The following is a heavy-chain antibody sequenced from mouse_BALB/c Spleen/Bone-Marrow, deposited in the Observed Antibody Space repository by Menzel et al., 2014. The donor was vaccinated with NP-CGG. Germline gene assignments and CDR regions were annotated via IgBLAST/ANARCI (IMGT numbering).Heavy chain of an antibody. CDR1: GFTFTDYY. V-gene: IGHV7-3*02. Sequence: EVQVVESGGGSVQPGGSLRLSCATSGFTFTDYYMSWVRQPPGKALGWLGFIRNKANGYTTEYSASVKGRFTISRDNSQRILYLQMNTLRAEDSATYYCARDENVGIYWYFDVWGAGTTVIVSS. CDR2: IRNKANGYTT. CDR3: ARDENVGIYWYFDV. J-gene: IGHJ1*01.